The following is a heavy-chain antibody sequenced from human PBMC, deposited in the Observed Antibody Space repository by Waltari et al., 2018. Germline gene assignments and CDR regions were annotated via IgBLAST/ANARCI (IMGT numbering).Heavy chain of an antibody. CDR1: GFTFNNFA. Sequence: QVQLVESGGGVVQPGRSLRLSCAASGFTFNNFAMHWVRQAPGKGLEWVALISFAGAKIYYTDAVRGRFTISRDNSKNTLYLQMESLKPEDTGVYYCARGGNVVVILAATLDYWGQGALVTVSS. V-gene: IGHV3-30-3*01. CDR2: ISFAGAKI. J-gene: IGHJ4*02. D-gene: IGHD2-15*01. CDR3: ARGGNVVVILAATLDY.